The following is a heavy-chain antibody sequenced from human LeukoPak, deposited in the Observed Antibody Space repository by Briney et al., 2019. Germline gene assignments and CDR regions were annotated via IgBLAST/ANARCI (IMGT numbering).Heavy chain of an antibody. D-gene: IGHD3-22*01. CDR1: GYTFTGYY. V-gene: IGHV1-2*02. Sequence: ASVKVSCQASGYTFTGYYMHWVRQAPGQGLEWMGCIHPNRGGTNYVQKCQGRVTMTRDTSISTAYMELSRLRSDDTDVYYCASHDPSYYDSSGYFDANFDYWGQGTLVTVSS. J-gene: IGHJ4*02. CDR3: ASHDPSYYDSSGYFDANFDY. CDR2: IHPNRGGT.